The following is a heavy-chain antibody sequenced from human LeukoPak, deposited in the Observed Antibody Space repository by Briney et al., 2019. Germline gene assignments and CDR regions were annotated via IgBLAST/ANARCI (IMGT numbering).Heavy chain of an antibody. Sequence: SVKVSCKASGYTFTSYGISWVRQAPGQGLEWMGGIIPIFGTANYAQKFQGRVTITADESTSTAYMELSSLRSEDTAVYYCAREGIAAAGDYYYGMDVWGQGTTVTVSS. CDR3: AREGIAAAGDYYYGMDV. CDR2: IIPIFGTA. CDR1: GYTFTSYG. J-gene: IGHJ6*02. V-gene: IGHV1-69*13. D-gene: IGHD6-13*01.